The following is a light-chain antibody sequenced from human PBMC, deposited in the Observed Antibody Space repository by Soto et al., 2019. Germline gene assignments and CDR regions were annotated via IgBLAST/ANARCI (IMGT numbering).Light chain of an antibody. CDR2: GNS. J-gene: IGLJ1*01. V-gene: IGLV1-40*01. CDR1: SSNIGAGYD. CDR3: QSYDSSLPFYV. Sequence: QSVLTQPPSVSGAPGQRVTISCTGSSSNIGAGYDVHWYQQLPGTAPKLLIYGNSNRPSGVPDRFSGSKSGTSASLAITGLQAEDEADYYCQSYDSSLPFYVFGTGTKVTFL.